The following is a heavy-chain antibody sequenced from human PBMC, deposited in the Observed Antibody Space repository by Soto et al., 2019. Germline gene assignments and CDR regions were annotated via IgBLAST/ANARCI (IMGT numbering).Heavy chain of an antibody. CDR2: ISFSGNT. V-gene: IGHV4-39*01. D-gene: IGHD6-19*01. Sequence: QLQVQESGPGLVKPSETLSLTCSVSGGSISSSPYYWGWIRQPPGKGLEWIGRISFSGNTDYNPPLKSRVTISADTSKNQFSLTLSSVTAADTAVYYCARLTVVGRVGDCWGQGTLVTVSS. CDR1: GGSISSSPYY. CDR3: ARLTVVGRVGDC. J-gene: IGHJ4*02.